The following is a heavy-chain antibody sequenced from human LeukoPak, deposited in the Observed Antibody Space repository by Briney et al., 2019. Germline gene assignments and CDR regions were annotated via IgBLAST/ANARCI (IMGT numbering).Heavy chain of an antibody. V-gene: IGHV1-18*01. CDR2: ISAYNGNT. CDR3: ARDAPIIYTSSPNWLDP. J-gene: IGHJ5*02. D-gene: IGHD6-13*01. Sequence: GASVKVSCKASGYTFTSYGISWVRQAPGQGLEWMGWISAYNGNTNYAQKLQGRVTMTTDTSTSTAYMELRSLRSDDTAVYYCARDAPIIYTSSPNWLDPWGQGTLVSVSS. CDR1: GYTFTSYG.